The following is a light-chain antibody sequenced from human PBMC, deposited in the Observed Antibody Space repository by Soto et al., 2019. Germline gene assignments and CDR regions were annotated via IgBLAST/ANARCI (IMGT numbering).Light chain of an antibody. Sequence: EIVMTQSPATLSVSPGERATLSCRASQSVSSNLAWYQQKPGQAHMLLIYGASTRATEIPARFTGSGSGTEFTLTISSLQSEDFAVYYCQQYNNWPPTFGQGTRLEIK. CDR2: GAS. CDR1: QSVSSN. J-gene: IGKJ5*01. CDR3: QQYNNWPPT. V-gene: IGKV3-15*01.